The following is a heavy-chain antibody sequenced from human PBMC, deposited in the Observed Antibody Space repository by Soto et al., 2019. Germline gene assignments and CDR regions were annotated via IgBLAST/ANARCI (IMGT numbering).Heavy chain of an antibody. J-gene: IGHJ4*02. CDR3: AKRRGAGGHFDY. CDR2: VSIGGST. CDR1: GFTFSSYA. V-gene: IGHV3-23*01. Sequence: DVQLLESGGGLVQPEGSLRLSCAASGFTFSSYAMGWVRQGPGTGLEWVAVVSIGGSTHYADSVRGRFTISRDNSKNKRSLQMNSLTAEDTAVYFCAKRRGAGGHFDYWGQGELVTVSS. D-gene: IGHD2-15*01.